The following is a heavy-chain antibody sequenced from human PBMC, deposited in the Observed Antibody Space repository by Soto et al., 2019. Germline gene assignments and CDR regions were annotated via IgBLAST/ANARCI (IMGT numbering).Heavy chain of an antibody. V-gene: IGHV3-33*01. CDR2: IWYDGSNK. CDR3: ARDLLAGSSWLEGDS. Sequence: QVQLVESGGGVVQPGRSLRLSCAASGFTFSSYGMHWVRQAPGKGLEWVAVIWYDGSNKYYADSVKGRFTISRDNSKNPVYLQMNSLRAEDTAVYSCARDLLAGSSWLEGDSWGQGTLVTVSS. D-gene: IGHD6-13*01. J-gene: IGHJ4*02. CDR1: GFTFSSYG.